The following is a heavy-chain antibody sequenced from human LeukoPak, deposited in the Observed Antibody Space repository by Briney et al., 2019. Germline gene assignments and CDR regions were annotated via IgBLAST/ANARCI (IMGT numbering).Heavy chain of an antibody. J-gene: IGHJ4*02. CDR2: IKSKTDGGTT. CDR1: GFTFSNAW. V-gene: IGHV3-15*01. CDR3: TTGLNVGYCSGGSCYTLDY. Sequence: PGGSLRLSCAASGFTFSNAWMSWVRQAPGKGLEWVGRIKSKTDGGTTDYAAPVKGRFTISRDDSKNTLYLQMNSLKTEDTAVYYCTTGLNVGYCSGGSCYTLDYWGQGTLVTVSS. D-gene: IGHD2-15*01.